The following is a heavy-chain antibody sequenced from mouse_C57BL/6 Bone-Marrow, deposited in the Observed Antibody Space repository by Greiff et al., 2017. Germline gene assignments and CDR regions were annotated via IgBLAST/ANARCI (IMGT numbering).Heavy chain of an antibody. CDR3: ARARWLLPYAMDY. V-gene: IGHV3-6*01. CDR1: GYSITSGYY. CDR2: ISYDGSN. Sequence: EVQLQESGPGLVKPSQSLSLTCSVTGYSITSGYYWNWIRQFPGNKLEWMGYISYDGSNNYNPSLKNRISITRDTSKNQFFLKLNSVTTEDTATYYCARARWLLPYAMDYWGQGTSVTVSS. D-gene: IGHD2-3*01. J-gene: IGHJ4*01.